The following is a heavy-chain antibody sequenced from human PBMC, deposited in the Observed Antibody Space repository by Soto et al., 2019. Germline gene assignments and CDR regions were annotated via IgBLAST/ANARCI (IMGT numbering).Heavy chain of an antibody. CDR3: ARETQTYYEFGSGYPEGYFDY. V-gene: IGHV1-18*01. D-gene: IGHD3-3*01. J-gene: IGHJ4*02. CDR2: ISTYNGNT. CDR1: GYTFTSYG. Sequence: QVQLVQSGAEVKKPGASVKVSCKASGYTFTSYGISWVRQAPGQGREWMGWISTYNGNTNYAQKLQGRVTMTTETSTSTAYLELRSLRSDDTAVYYCARETQTYYEFGSGYPEGYFDYWGQGTLVTVSS.